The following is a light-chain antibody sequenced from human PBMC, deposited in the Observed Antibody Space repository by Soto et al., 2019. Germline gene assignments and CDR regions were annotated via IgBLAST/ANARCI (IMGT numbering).Light chain of an antibody. J-gene: IGLJ2*01. Sequence: QSVLTQPPLVSGAPGQRVTISCSGSSSNIGAGYDVHWYQQLPGTAPKLLIFANNYRPSGVPDRFSGSKSGTSASLAITGLQAEDEADYYCQSYDTSLSVVVFGGGTKLTVL. CDR3: QSYDTSLSVVV. CDR1: SSNIGAGYD. CDR2: ANN. V-gene: IGLV1-40*01.